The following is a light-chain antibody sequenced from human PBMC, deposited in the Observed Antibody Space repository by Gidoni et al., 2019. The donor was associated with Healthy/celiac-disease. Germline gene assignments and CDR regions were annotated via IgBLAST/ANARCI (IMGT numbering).Light chain of an antibody. CDR3: QQSYSTLMYT. Sequence: DIQMPQSPSSMSASVGDRVTITCRASQSISSYLNWYQQKPGKAPTLLIYAASSLQSGVPSMFSGSGSGTDFTLTISSLQPEDFATDYCQQSYSTLMYTFGQGTKLEIK. CDR2: AAS. V-gene: IGKV1-39*01. CDR1: QSISSY. J-gene: IGKJ2*01.